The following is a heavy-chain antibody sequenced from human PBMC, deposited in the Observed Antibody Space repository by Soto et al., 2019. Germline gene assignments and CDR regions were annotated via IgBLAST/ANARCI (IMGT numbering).Heavy chain of an antibody. CDR2: ISAYNGNT. Sequence: QVQLVQSGAEVKKPGASVKVSCKASGYTFTSYGISWVRQAPGQGLEWMGWISAYNGNTNYAQKLQGRITXXTXTXXSTAYMELRSLRSDDTAVYYCARSVGAAAGRDFDYWGQGTLVTVSS. D-gene: IGHD6-13*01. V-gene: IGHV1-18*01. CDR1: GYTFTSYG. CDR3: ARSVGAAAGRDFDY. J-gene: IGHJ4*02.